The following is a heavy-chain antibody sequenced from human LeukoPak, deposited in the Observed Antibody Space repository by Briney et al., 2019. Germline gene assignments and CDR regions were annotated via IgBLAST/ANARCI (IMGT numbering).Heavy chain of an antibody. CDR1: GFTFGDYA. Sequence: GGSLRLSCTASGFTFGDYAMSWFRQAPGKGLEWVGFIRSKAYGGTTEYAASVKGRFTISRDDSKSIAYLQMNSLKTEDTAVYYCTRERPDEMYYYYMDVWGKGTTVTVSS. CDR2: IRSKAYGGTT. CDR3: TRERPDEMYYYYMDV. J-gene: IGHJ6*03. V-gene: IGHV3-49*03. D-gene: IGHD5-24*01.